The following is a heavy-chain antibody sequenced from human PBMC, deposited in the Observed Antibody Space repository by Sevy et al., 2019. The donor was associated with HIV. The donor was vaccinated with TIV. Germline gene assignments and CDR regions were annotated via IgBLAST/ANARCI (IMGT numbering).Heavy chain of an antibody. D-gene: IGHD3-10*01. V-gene: IGHV3-53*01. CDR1: GFRVSNNY. Sequence: GGSLRLSCVVSGFRVSNNYLSGVRHAPRKGLEWVSVIHNDGTTIYADSAKGRFTVSRDNSQNKVFLQMSGLRVDDTAVYYCARGDAAYYGRWDIFDFWGRGTMVTVSS. J-gene: IGHJ3*01. CDR2: IHNDGTT. CDR3: ARGDAAYYGRWDIFDF.